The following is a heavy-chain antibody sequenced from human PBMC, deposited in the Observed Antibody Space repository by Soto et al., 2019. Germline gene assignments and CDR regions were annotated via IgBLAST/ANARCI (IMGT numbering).Heavy chain of an antibody. Sequence: EVQLLESGGGLVQPGGSLRLSCAASGFTFSSYAMSWVRQAPGKGLEWVSAISGSGGSTYYADSVKGRFTISRDNSKNALYLRKKNMIAKDPAVYYCSKDGGGTYYYDSSGYYGASDYWGQGTLVTVSS. V-gene: IGHV3-23*01. D-gene: IGHD3-22*01. CDR3: SKDGGGTYYYDSSGYYGASDY. CDR2: ISGSGGST. J-gene: IGHJ4*02. CDR1: GFTFSSYA.